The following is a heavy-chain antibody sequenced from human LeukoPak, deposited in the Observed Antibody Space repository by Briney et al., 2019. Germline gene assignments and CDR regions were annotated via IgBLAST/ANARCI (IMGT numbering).Heavy chain of an antibody. CDR1: GYSISNGYY. D-gene: IGHD6-19*01. CDR2: IYRSGST. J-gene: IGHJ4*02. CDR3: ARRHSSGWFYY. Sequence: SETLSLTCTVSGYSISNGYYWDWIRPPPGRGLEWIGNIYRSGSTSYTPSLKSRVTISVDTSKNQFSLKVNSVTAADTAVYYYARRHSSGWFYYWGQGTLVTVSS. V-gene: IGHV4-38-2*02.